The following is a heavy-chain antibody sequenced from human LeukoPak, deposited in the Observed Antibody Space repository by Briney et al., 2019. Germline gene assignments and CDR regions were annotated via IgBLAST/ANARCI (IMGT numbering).Heavy chain of an antibody. CDR3: ACVVRGAFDI. CDR1: GFTFTSYY. Sequence: ASVTVSCKASGFTFTSYYMHWVRQAPGQGLEWMGIINPSGGSTSYPQKFQGRVTMTRDTSTSTVYMELSSLRSEDTAVYYCACVVRGAFDIWGRGKLVTVSS. J-gene: IGHJ3*02. D-gene: IGHD2-21*01. V-gene: IGHV1-46*03. CDR2: INPSGGST.